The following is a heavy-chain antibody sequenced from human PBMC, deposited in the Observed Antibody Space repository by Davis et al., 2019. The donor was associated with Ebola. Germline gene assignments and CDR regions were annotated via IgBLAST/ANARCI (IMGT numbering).Heavy chain of an antibody. D-gene: IGHD6-19*01. Sequence: SQTLSLTCAVYGESFSDYYWTWIRQPPGKGLEWIGEINHSGSTNYNPSLTSRVTISVDTSKNHFSLKLSSMTAADTAVYYCARRKSGWYLGNFDYWGQGTLVTVSS. V-gene: IGHV4-34*01. CDR3: ARRKSGWYLGNFDY. CDR1: GESFSDYY. J-gene: IGHJ4*02. CDR2: INHSGST.